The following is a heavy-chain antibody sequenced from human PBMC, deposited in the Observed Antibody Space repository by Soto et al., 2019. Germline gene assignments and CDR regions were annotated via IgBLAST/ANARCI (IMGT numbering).Heavy chain of an antibody. D-gene: IGHD5-12*01. CDR3: AKVRSTTTLDY. CDR2: ISYDGSNK. CDR1: GFTFSSYV. J-gene: IGHJ4*02. V-gene: IGHV3-30*18. Sequence: GGSLRLSCAASGFTFSSYVMHGVRQAPGKGLEWVAVISYDGSNKYYADSVKGRFTISRDNSKNTLYLQMNSLRAEDTAVYYCAKVRSTTTLDYWGQGTLVTVSS.